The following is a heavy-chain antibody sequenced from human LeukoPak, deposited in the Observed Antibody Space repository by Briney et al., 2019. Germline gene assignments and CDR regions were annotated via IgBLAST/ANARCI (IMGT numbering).Heavy chain of an antibody. V-gene: IGHV1-2*02. CDR1: GYTFTGYY. Sequence: ASVKVSCKASGYTFTGYYMHWVRQAPGQGLEWMGWINPNSGGTNYAQKFQGRVTVTRDTSISTAYMELSRLRSDDTAVYYCASLGVPTTMVRGVIITNDYWGQGTLVTVSS. D-gene: IGHD3-10*01. J-gene: IGHJ4*02. CDR2: INPNSGGT. CDR3: ASLGVPTTMVRGVIITNDY.